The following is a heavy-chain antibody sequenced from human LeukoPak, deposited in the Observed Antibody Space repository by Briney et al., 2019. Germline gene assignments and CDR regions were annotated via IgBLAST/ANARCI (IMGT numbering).Heavy chain of an antibody. V-gene: IGHV3-7*01. CDR1: GLSFSNHW. Sequence: GGSLRLSCAASGLSFSNHWMSWVRQSPGKGLEWVANIKQDESEEYYVDSVRGRLTISRDNAKNSLHLQMNSLTPEDTAVYYCVRAVTMTLVVNWHYFDYWGQGSLVTVSS. J-gene: IGHJ4*02. CDR2: IKQDESEE. CDR3: VRAVTMTLVVNWHYFDY. D-gene: IGHD4-17*01.